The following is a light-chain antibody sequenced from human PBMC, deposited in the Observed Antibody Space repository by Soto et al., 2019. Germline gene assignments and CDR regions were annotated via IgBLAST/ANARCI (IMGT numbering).Light chain of an antibody. CDR2: LGS. CDR3: MQTLQTPWT. CDR1: QSLLHSNGYNY. Sequence: DIVMTQSPLSLPVTPGEPASISCRSSQSLLHSNGYNYLDWYLQKPGQSPQLLIYLGSNRASGVPDRFSGGASGTDFTLKISRVEAEDVGVYYCMQTLQTPWTFGQGTKVEIK. V-gene: IGKV2-28*01. J-gene: IGKJ1*01.